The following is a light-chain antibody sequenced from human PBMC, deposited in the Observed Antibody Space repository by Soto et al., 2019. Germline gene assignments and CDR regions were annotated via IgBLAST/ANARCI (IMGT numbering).Light chain of an antibody. V-gene: IGKV3-15*01. J-gene: IGKJ5*01. Sequence: EIVMTQSPATLSVSPGERATLSCRASQSVSSNLAWYQQKPGQAPRLLIYGASTRATGIQARFSGSGSGTEFTLTISSLQSEDCAIYFCKQANSFPITFGQGTRLEIK. CDR2: GAS. CDR1: QSVSSN. CDR3: KQANSFPIT.